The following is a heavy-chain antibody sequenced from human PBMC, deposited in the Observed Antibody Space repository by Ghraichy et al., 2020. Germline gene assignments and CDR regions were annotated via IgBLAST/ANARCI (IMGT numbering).Heavy chain of an antibody. V-gene: IGHV1-18*01. J-gene: IGHJ6*03. CDR3: ARANWNDVDYYYYMDV. CDR1: GYTFTSYG. CDR2: ISAYNGNT. Sequence: ASVKVSCKASGYTFTSYGISWVRQAPGQGLEWMGWISAYNGNTNYAQKLQGRVPMTTDTSTSTAYRELRSLRSDDTAVYYCARANWNDVDYYYYMDVWGKGTTVTVSS. D-gene: IGHD1-1*01.